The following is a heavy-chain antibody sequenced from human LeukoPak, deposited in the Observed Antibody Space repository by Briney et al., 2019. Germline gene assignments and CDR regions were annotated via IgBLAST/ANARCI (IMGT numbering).Heavy chain of an antibody. Sequence: GGSLRLSCAASGFTFSDYYMSWIRQAPGKGLEWVSYISSSGSTIYYADSVKGRFTISRDNAKNSLYLQMNSLRAEDTAVYYCARDRIVVVPAARLVGYYYYYGMDVWGQGTTVTVSS. J-gene: IGHJ6*02. CDR2: ISSSGSTI. CDR1: GFTFSDYY. CDR3: ARDRIVVVPAARLVGYYYYYGMDV. V-gene: IGHV3-11*04. D-gene: IGHD2-2*01.